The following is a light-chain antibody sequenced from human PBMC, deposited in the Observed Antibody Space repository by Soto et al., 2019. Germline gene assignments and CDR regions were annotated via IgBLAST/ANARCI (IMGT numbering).Light chain of an antibody. CDR3: QQRSNWIT. CDR1: QSVGSN. V-gene: IGKV3-11*01. J-gene: IGKJ5*01. CDR2: DAS. Sequence: EIVMTQSPATLAVSPGERATLSCRASQSVGSNLAWYQQKPGQAPSLLIYDASYRATGIPARFSGSGSGTDFTLTISSLEPEDFAVYYCQQRSNWITFGQGTRLEIK.